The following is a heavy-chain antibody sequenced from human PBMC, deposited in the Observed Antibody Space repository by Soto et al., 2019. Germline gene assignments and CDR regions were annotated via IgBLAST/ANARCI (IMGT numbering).Heavy chain of an antibody. CDR3: ARETAARGMDV. Sequence: QVQLVQSGAEVKKPGASVKVSCKASGYTFTSYDINWVRQATGQGLEWMGWMNPNSGKTGYAQKLQGKVTMTRNNSISTAYMELSSLRSEDTAVYYCARETAARGMDVWGQGTTVTVSS. V-gene: IGHV1-8*01. CDR1: GYTFTSYD. CDR2: MNPNSGKT. D-gene: IGHD6-6*01. J-gene: IGHJ6*02.